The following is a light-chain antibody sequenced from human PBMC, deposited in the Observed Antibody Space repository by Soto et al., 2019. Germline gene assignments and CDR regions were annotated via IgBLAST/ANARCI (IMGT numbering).Light chain of an antibody. J-gene: IGKJ4*01. Sequence: EIVLTQSRSTLSLSPGERATLSCRASQSVSSSYLAWYQQKPGQAPRLLIYGASSRATGIPDRFSGSGSGTDFTLTISRLEPEDFAVYYCQQYGSSPKTFGGGTKVEIK. CDR1: QSVSSSY. CDR3: QQYGSSPKT. CDR2: GAS. V-gene: IGKV3-20*01.